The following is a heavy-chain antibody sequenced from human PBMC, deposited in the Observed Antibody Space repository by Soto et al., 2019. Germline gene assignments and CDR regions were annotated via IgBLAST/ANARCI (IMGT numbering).Heavy chain of an antibody. D-gene: IGHD6-13*01. Sequence: GSLRLSCAASGFTFSSYAMSWVRQAPGKGLEWVSAISGSGGSTYYADSVKGRFTISRDNSKNTLYLQMNSLRAEDTAVYYCAKYSRVHTLIDYWGQGTLVTVSS. V-gene: IGHV3-23*01. J-gene: IGHJ4*02. CDR3: AKYSRVHTLIDY. CDR1: GFTFSSYA. CDR2: ISGSGGST.